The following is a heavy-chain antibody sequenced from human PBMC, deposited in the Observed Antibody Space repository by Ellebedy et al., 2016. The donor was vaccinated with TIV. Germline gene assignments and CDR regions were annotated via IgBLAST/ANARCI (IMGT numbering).Heavy chain of an antibody. Sequence: SVKVSCXASGFTFTSSAVQWVRQARGQRLEWIGWIVVGSGNTNYAQKFQERVTITRDMSTSTAYMELSSLRSEDTAVYYCAAGLTLFGLDYYYGMDVWGQGTTVTVSS. CDR2: IVVGSGNT. J-gene: IGHJ6*02. CDR3: AAGLTLFGLDYYYGMDV. D-gene: IGHD3/OR15-3a*01. V-gene: IGHV1-58*01. CDR1: GFTFTSSA.